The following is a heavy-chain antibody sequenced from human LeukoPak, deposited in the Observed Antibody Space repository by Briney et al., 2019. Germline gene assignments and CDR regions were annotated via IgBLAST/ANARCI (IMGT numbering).Heavy chain of an antibody. Sequence: GGSLRLSCAASGFTFSSYGMYWVRQAPGKGLEWVAVIWYDGSNKYYADSVKGRFTISRDNSKNTLYLQMNSLRAEDTAVYYCARDREQTTVTTGGFDPWAREPWSPSPQ. V-gene: IGHV3-33*01. CDR1: GFTFSSYG. CDR3: ARDREQTTVTTGGFDP. J-gene: IGHJ5*02. D-gene: IGHD4-17*01. CDR2: IWYDGSNK.